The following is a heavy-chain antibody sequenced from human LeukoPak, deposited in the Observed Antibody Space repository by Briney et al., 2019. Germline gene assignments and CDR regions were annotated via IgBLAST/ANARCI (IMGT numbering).Heavy chain of an antibody. J-gene: IGHJ6*02. D-gene: IGHD3-22*01. CDR1: GFTVSSNY. CDR2: IYSGGST. V-gene: IGHV3-66*01. CDR3: ASLPYYYDSSGYYSMDV. Sequence: AGGSLRLSCAASGFTVSSNYMSWVRQAPGKGLEWVSVIYSGGSTYYADSVKGRFTISRDNSKNTLYLQMNSLRAEDTAVYYCASLPYYYDSSGYYSMDVWGQGTTVTVSS.